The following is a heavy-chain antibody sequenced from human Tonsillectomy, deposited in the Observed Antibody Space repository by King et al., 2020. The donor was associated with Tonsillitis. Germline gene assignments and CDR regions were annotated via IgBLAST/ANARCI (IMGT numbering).Heavy chain of an antibody. V-gene: IGHV3-30*18. Sequence: VQLVESGGGVVQPGTSLRLSCAASGLTFANYGMHWVRQAPGKGLEWVALIGHDASYENYADSVKGRFTISRDNSKNTQYLEMNSLRVEDTAVYYFAKDCIGLSDWYIDLWGGGPLVTVSS. CDR2: IGHDASYE. CDR3: AKDCIGLSDWYIDL. J-gene: IGHJ2*01. CDR1: GLTFANYG. D-gene: IGHD2-15*01.